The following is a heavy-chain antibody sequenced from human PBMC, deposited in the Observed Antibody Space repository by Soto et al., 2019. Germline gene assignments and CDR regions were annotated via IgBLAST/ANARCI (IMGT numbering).Heavy chain of an antibody. Sequence: GGSLRLSCAASGFTFSSYWMHWVRQAPGKGLVWVSRINSDGSSTSYADSVKGRFTTSRDNAKNTLYLQMNSLRAEDTAVYYCARGRRTGTTGKKQDWFDPWGQGTLVTVSS. CDR1: GFTFSSYW. CDR3: ARGRRTGTTGKKQDWFDP. V-gene: IGHV3-74*01. J-gene: IGHJ5*02. CDR2: INSDGSST. D-gene: IGHD1-7*01.